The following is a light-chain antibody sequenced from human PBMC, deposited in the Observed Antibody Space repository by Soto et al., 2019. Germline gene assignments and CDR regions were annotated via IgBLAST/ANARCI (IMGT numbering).Light chain of an antibody. CDR1: QSIGSY. V-gene: IGKV3-20*01. Sequence: EIVLTQSPATLSLSLAERATLFCRASQSIGSYLAWYQHKLGQPPRLLIYGASSRATGIPDRFSGSGSGTDFTLTISRLEPEDFAVYYCQQYGSFTWTFGQGTKVDIK. CDR3: QQYGSFTWT. CDR2: GAS. J-gene: IGKJ1*01.